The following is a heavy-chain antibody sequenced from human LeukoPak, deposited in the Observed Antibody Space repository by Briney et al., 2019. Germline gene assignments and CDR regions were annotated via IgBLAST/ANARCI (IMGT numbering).Heavy chain of an antibody. CDR2: ISAASRGI. CDR3: ARGEYHQDGIGYNRFDN. V-gene: IGHV3-48*01. J-gene: IGHJ4*02. CDR1: GFTFSTYS. D-gene: IGHD5-24*01. Sequence: GGSLRLSCAASGFTFSTYSMSWVRQAPGKGLEWISHISAASRGIYYADTVKGRFTISRDNAENSVFLQMRSLRPEDTAVYYCARGEYHQDGIGYNRFDNWGQGALVTVSS.